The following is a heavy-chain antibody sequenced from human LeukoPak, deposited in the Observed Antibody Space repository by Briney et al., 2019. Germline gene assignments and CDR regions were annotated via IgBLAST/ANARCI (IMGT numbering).Heavy chain of an antibody. CDR2: IIPIFGTA. CDR3: ARAGYYDSSGYSDDAFDI. CDR1: GGTFSSYA. D-gene: IGHD3-22*01. J-gene: IGHJ3*02. V-gene: IGHV1-69*05. Sequence: GASVKVSCKASGGTFSSYAISWVRQAPGQGLEWMGGIIPIFGTANYAQKFQGRVTITTDESTSTAYMELSSLRSEDTAVYYCARAGYYDSSGYSDDAFDIWGQGTMVTVSS.